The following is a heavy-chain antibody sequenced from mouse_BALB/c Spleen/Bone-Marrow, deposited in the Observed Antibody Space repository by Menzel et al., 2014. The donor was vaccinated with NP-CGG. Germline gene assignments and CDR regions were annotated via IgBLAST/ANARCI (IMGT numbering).Heavy chain of an antibody. V-gene: IGHV1S135*01. D-gene: IGHD4-1*01. Sequence: EVQLQQSGPELMKPGASVKISCKASGYSFTSYYMHWVKQSHGKSLEWIGYIDPFNGGTSYNQKFKGKATLTVDKSSITAYMHLISLTSEDSAVYYCARNWDFDYWGQGTTPTVSS. CDR1: GYSFTSYY. CDR3: ARNWDFDY. CDR2: IDPFNGGT. J-gene: IGHJ2*01.